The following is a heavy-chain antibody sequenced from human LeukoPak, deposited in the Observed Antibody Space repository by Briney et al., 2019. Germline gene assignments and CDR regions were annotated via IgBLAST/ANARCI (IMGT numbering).Heavy chain of an antibody. CDR2: IYYSGST. D-gene: IGHD3-3*01. CDR1: GGSISSYY. CDR3: ARGIGVAPNYMDV. Sequence: SETLSFTCTVSGGSISSYYWSWIRQPPGKGLEWIGYIYYSGSTNYNPSLKSRVTISVDTSKNQFSLKLSSVTAADTAVYYCARGIGVAPNYMDVWGKGTTVTVSS. J-gene: IGHJ6*03. V-gene: IGHV4-59*01.